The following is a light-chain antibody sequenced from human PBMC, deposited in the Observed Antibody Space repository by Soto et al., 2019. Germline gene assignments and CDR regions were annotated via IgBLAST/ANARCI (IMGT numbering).Light chain of an antibody. V-gene: IGLV2-14*01. CDR2: EVS. J-gene: IGLJ2*01. CDR1: SSDVGGYNY. Sequence: QSALTQPASVSGSPGQSITISCTGTSSDVGGYNYVSWYQQHPGKAPKLMIYEVSNRPSGVSNRFSGSKSGNTASLTISELQAEDEADYYCSSYTSSSTLLFGGGTKLTVL. CDR3: SSYTSSSTLL.